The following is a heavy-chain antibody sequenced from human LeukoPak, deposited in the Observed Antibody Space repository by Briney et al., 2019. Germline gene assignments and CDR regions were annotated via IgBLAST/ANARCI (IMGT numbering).Heavy chain of an antibody. J-gene: IGHJ4*02. CDR3: AREYSSSSGRTFDY. V-gene: IGHV4-59*11. Sequence: SSETLSLTCTVSGGSISPHSWSWIRQPPGKGLEWIGYIFYIGHTNYNPSLKSRLTMSVDTSKNQFSLRLSSVSAADTAVYYCAREYSSSSGRTFDYWGQGTLVTVSS. CDR1: GGSISPHS. CDR2: IFYIGHT. D-gene: IGHD6-6*01.